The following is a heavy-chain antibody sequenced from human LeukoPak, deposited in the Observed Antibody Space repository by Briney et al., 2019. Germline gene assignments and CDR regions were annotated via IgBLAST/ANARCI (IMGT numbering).Heavy chain of an antibody. V-gene: IGHV1-18*01. CDR3: ARFKVRVRDSSGWFDY. D-gene: IGHD6-19*01. CDR1: GYTFTSYG. CDR2: ISAYNGNT. Sequence: GASVKVSCKASGYTFTSYGISWVRQAPGQGLEWMGRISAYNGNTNYAQKLQGRVTMTTDTSTSTAYMELRSLRSDDTAVYYCARFKVRVRDSSGWFDYWGQGTLVTVSS. J-gene: IGHJ4*02.